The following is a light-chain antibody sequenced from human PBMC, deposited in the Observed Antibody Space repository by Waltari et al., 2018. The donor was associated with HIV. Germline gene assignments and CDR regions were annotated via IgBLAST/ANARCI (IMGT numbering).Light chain of an antibody. J-gene: IGKJ5*01. Sequence: EIVLTQPPGSLSLSQGESATLSCRASTTISNNFLAWKQQKPGQTPRLLIFGASTRAMDIPDRSTCSGSGTDFTLTITRLELEDSGVYYCQQYGRSPPVTFGPGTRLEIK. CDR3: QQYGRSPPVT. V-gene: IGKV3-20*01. CDR1: TTISNNF. CDR2: GAS.